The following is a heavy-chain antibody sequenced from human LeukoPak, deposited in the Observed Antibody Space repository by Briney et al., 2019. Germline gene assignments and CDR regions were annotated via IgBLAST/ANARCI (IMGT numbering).Heavy chain of an antibody. Sequence: GGSLRLSCAASGFTFSSYGMHWVRQAPGKGLEWVAVISYDGSNKYYADSVKGRFTISRDNSKSTLYLQMNSLRAEDTAVYYCAKWHYDFWSGYPDDAFDIWGQGTMVTVSS. CDR2: ISYDGSNK. D-gene: IGHD3-3*01. CDR3: AKWHYDFWSGYPDDAFDI. CDR1: GFTFSSYG. J-gene: IGHJ3*02. V-gene: IGHV3-30*18.